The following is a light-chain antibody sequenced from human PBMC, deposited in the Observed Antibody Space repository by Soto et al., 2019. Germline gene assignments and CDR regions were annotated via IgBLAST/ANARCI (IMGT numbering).Light chain of an antibody. CDR3: QQYSSYWT. CDR2: KSS. Sequence: ILMSQSPSSLSASVGDTVTITCRASQDVDKWLAWYQQKPGKAPKLLIYKSSTLIGGVPSRFSAVGSGTEYSLSISGLQPQDVATYYCQQYSSYWTFGQGTKVGIK. J-gene: IGKJ1*01. CDR1: QDVDKW. V-gene: IGKV1-5*03.